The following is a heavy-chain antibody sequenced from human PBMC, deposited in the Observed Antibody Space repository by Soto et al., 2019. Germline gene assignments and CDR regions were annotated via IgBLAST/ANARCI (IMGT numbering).Heavy chain of an antibody. V-gene: IGHV4-34*01. Sequence: QVQLQQWGAGLLKPSETLSLTCAVYGGSFSGYYWSWIRQPPGKGLEWIGEINHSGSTNYNPSLKSRVTISVDTSKNQFSLKLSSVTAADTAVYYCARERYCSGGSCKGWFDPWGQGTLVTVSS. J-gene: IGHJ5*02. CDR3: ARERYCSGGSCKGWFDP. D-gene: IGHD2-15*01. CDR2: INHSGST. CDR1: GGSFSGYY.